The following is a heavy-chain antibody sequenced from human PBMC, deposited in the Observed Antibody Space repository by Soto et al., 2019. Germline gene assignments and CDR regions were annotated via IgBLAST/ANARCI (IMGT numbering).Heavy chain of an antibody. CDR1: GGFLSESY. CDR2: INHAGGT. J-gene: IGHJ4*02. V-gene: IGHV4-34*01. CDR3: ARNGYFYGSLYYFDY. D-gene: IGHD5-18*01. Sequence: PSETLSLTCAVYGGFLSESYWTWIRQPPGKGLEWIGEINHAGGTNYNPSLKSRVTISVDKSENQFSLKLTSVTAADTAVYYCARNGYFYGSLYYFDYWGQGTLVTVSS.